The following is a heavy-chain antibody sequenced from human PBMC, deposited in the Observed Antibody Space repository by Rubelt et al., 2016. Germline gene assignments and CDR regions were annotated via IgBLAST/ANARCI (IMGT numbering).Heavy chain of an antibody. D-gene: IGHD2-15*01. J-gene: IGHJ6*02. V-gene: IGHV1-8*01. Sequence: GWLNPNSGNTGYAQKFQGRVTMTRNTSISTAYMGLSSLRSEDTAVYYCARAESDYSGRMDVWGQGTTVTVSS. CDR2: LNPNSGNT. CDR3: ARAESDYSGRMDV.